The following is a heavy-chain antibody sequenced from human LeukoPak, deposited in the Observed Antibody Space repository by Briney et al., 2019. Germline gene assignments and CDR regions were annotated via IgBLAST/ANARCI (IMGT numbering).Heavy chain of an antibody. CDR1: GGSISSGGYS. CDR2: IYYSGSS. CDR3: ARNRDGYNSFDY. V-gene: IGHV4-31*11. Sequence: SQTLSLTCAVSGGSISSGGYSWSWIRQPPGKGLEWIGYIYYSGSSYYNPSLRSRVTISVDTSKNHFSLKLSSVTAADTAVYYCARNRDGYNSFDYWGQGTLVTVSS. J-gene: IGHJ4*02. D-gene: IGHD5-24*01.